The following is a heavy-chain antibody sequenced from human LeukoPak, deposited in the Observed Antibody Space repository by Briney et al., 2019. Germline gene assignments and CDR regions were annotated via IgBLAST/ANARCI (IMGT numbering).Heavy chain of an antibody. J-gene: IGHJ5*02. CDR1: GFTFSSYA. V-gene: IGHV3-30-3*01. CDR3: ARAWGTYYYDSSGFRNWFDP. Sequence: GGSLRLSCAASGFTFSSYAMHWVRQAPGKGLEWVAVISYDGSNKYYADSVKGRFTIPRDNSKNTLYLQMNSPRAEDTAVYYCARAWGTYYYDSSGFRNWFDPWGQGTLVTVSS. D-gene: IGHD3-22*01. CDR2: ISYDGSNK.